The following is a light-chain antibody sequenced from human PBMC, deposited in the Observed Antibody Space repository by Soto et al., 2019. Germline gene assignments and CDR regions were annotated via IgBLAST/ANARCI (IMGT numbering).Light chain of an antibody. V-gene: IGLV2-23*02. Sequence: QSALTQPASVSGSPGQSITISCTGTSSDVGSYNLVSWYQQHPGKAPKLMIYEVSKRPSGVSHRFSGSKSGNTASLTISGLQAEDEADYYCCSYAGSSTFWVFGGGTKLTVL. J-gene: IGLJ3*02. CDR3: CSYAGSSTFWV. CDR2: EVS. CDR1: SSDVGSYNL.